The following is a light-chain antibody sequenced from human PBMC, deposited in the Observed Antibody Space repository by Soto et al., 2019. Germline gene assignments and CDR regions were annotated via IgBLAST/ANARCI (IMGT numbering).Light chain of an antibody. CDR3: QRYDDAPLT. Sequence: DIQMTQSPSTLPASVRDSVTMTCRASQDISNYVVWYQQQPGKVPKLLIYSASTLHSGVPSRFSGSGSGTDFTLTISSLQPEDVGTYYCQRYDDAPLTFGGGTKVDIK. J-gene: IGKJ4*01. CDR1: QDISNY. CDR2: SAS. V-gene: IGKV1-27*01.